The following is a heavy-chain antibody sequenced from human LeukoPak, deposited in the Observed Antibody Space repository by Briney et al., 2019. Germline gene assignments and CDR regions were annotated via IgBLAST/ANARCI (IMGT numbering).Heavy chain of an antibody. V-gene: IGHV3-33*01. CDR1: GFTFSSYG. Sequence: GMSLRLSCAASGFTFSSYGMHWVRQAPGKGLEWVAVIWYDGSNKYYADSVKGRFTISRDNSKNTLYLQMNSLRAEDTAVYYCARDLSATVVSTYYFDYWGQGTLVTVSS. D-gene: IGHD4-23*01. CDR3: ARDLSATVVSTYYFDY. J-gene: IGHJ4*02. CDR2: IWYDGSNK.